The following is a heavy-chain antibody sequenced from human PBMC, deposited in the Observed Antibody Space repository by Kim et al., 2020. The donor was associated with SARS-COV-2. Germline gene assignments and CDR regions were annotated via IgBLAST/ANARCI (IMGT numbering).Heavy chain of an antibody. CDR3: AREPSTYFDY. J-gene: IGHJ4*02. Sequence: STYYADSGKGSFTIARDDSKNTVYLQMNSLRAEDTAVYFCAREPSTYFDYWGQGTLVTVSS. CDR2: ST. V-gene: IGHV3-66*01.